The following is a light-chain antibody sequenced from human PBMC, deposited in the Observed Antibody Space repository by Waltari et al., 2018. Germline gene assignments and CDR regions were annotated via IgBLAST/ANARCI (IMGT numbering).Light chain of an antibody. CDR1: QSVGNY. Sequence: EIVLTQSPPTLSLSPGERATLSCRASQSVGNYLVWYQQKPGQAPRLLIYDSSNRATGIPDRFSGSGSGTDFSLTISSLEPEDFAVYYCQQRSDWPSFGEGTRVDIK. J-gene: IGKJ1*01. CDR3: QQRSDWPS. V-gene: IGKV3-11*01. CDR2: DSS.